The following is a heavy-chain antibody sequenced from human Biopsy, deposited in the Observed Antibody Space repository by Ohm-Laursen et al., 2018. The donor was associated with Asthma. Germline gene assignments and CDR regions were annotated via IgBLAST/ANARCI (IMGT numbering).Heavy chain of an antibody. V-gene: IGHV3-30-3*01. CDR3: AREGVAGTHIED. J-gene: IGHJ4*02. CDR2: ISYGGSSI. Sequence: SLRLSCTASRFTYEMHWVRQAPGKGLEWVAVISYGGSSIYCADSVKGRFTISRDNSKNTLSLQMNSLTAEDTAVYYCAREGVAGTHIEDWGQGTLVTVSS. CDR1: RFTYE. D-gene: IGHD6-19*01.